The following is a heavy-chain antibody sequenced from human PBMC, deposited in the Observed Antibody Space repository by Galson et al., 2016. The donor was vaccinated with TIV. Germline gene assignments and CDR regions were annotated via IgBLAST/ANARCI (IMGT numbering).Heavy chain of an antibody. V-gene: IGHV1-18*01. CDR2: INTYSDAP. CDR1: GYTFNDFG. D-gene: IGHD3-3*01. J-gene: IGHJ6*01. Sequence: SVKVSCKASGYTFNDFGLSWVRQAPGQGLEWMGWINTYSDAPKYAKTLQGRLTMTKDTSTTTAYMELRSLTSDDTAVYYCARGGVQDTMRFIYYNGMDVWGQGTTVAVSS. CDR3: ARGGVQDTMRFIYYNGMDV.